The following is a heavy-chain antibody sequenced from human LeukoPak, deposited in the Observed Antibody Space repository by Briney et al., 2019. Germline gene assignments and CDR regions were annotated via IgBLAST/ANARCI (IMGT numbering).Heavy chain of an antibody. D-gene: IGHD5-12*01. CDR1: GYTFTSYG. V-gene: IGHV1-18*01. Sequence: VASVKVSCKASGYTFTSYGISWVRQAPGQGLEWMGWISAYNGNTNYAQKLQGRVTMTTDTSTSTAYMELRSLRSDDTAVYYCARGQYLVATIDLPSDYWGQGTLVTVSS. CDR3: ARGQYLVATIDLPSDY. J-gene: IGHJ4*02. CDR2: ISAYNGNT.